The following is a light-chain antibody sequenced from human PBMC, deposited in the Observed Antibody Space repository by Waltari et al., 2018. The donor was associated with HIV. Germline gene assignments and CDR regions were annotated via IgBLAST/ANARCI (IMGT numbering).Light chain of an antibody. CDR3: QVWDGRGDPVI. J-gene: IGLJ2*01. Sequence: SYVLTQPPSVSVAPGQTARITCGGNNIAATKSVHWYRLNPGQAPVVVIYDDRYRPSMFPDRFFCSSSGDTATLTISRAEAGDEADYYCQVWDGRGDPVIFGGGTKLAVV. CDR1: NIAATKS. CDR2: DDR. V-gene: IGLV3-21*02.